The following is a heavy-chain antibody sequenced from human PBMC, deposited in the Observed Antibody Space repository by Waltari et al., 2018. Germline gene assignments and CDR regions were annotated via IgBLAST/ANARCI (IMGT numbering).Heavy chain of an antibody. Sequence: VQSGAELKKPGASVKVSCKTSGYSLLGDYLHWVRQAPGQGLEWMGWISPHSGDKNYAQKFQGRVTMTRDTSINTVYMELTSLRSDDTAVYYCARDYPSTVEEDFDYWGQGTRVTVSS. CDR3: ARDYPSTVEEDFDY. CDR1: GYSLLGDY. CDR2: ISPHSGDK. V-gene: IGHV1-2*02. D-gene: IGHD4-17*01. J-gene: IGHJ4*02.